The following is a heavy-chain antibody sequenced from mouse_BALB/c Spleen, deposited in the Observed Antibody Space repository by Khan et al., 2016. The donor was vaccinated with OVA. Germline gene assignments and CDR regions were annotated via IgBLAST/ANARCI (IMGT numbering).Heavy chain of an antibody. CDR1: GYTFTTYY. J-gene: IGHJ4*01. CDR3: ARDDYFVGAAMDY. CDR2: IFPGNINT. D-gene: IGHD2-4*01. Sequence: QVQLQQSGPDLVKPGTSVRISCKASGYTFTTYYIHWMKQRPGQGLEWIGWIFPGNINTKYNEKFKGKATLAADKSSSTAHMQLTSLSSEDSAVYFCARDDYFVGAAMDYWGQGSSVTVSS. V-gene: IGHV1S56*01.